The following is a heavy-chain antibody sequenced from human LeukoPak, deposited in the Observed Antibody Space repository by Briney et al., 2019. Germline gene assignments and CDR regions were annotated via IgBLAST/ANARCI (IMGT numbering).Heavy chain of an antibody. D-gene: IGHD3-9*01. CDR1: GGTFSSYA. Sequence: SVKVSCKASGGTFSSYAISWVRQAPGQGLEWMGGIIPIFGTANYAQKFQGRVTITADESTSTAYMELSSLRSEGTAVYYCARAPIYYDILTGYYDDKTYFDYWGQGTLVTVSS. CDR3: ARAPIYYDILTGYYDDKTYFDY. V-gene: IGHV1-69*13. CDR2: IIPIFGTA. J-gene: IGHJ4*02.